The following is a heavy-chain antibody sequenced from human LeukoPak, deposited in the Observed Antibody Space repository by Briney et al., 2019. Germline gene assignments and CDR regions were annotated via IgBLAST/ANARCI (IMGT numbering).Heavy chain of an antibody. J-gene: IGHJ2*01. Sequence: GASVKVSCKASGYTFTSYGISWVRQAPGYGLEWMGWISAYNGNTNYAQKLQGRVTMTTDTSTSTAYMELRSLRSDDTAVYYCARVTYGDYTVGYFDLWGRGTLVTVSS. V-gene: IGHV1-18*01. CDR1: GYTFTSYG. CDR2: ISAYNGNT. D-gene: IGHD4-17*01. CDR3: ARVTYGDYTVGYFDL.